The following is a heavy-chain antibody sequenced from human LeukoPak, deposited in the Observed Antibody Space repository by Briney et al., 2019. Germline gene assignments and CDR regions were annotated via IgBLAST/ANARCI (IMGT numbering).Heavy chain of an antibody. CDR2: ISYDGSNK. CDR3: ARDTDWADY. Sequence: GGSLGLSCAASGFTFSSYAMHWVRQAPGKGLEWVAVISYDGSNKYYADSVKGRFTISRDNSKNTMYVQMNSLRAEDTAVYYCARDTDWADYWGQGTLVTVSS. CDR1: GFTFSSYA. V-gene: IGHV3-30-3*01. D-gene: IGHD3-9*01. J-gene: IGHJ4*02.